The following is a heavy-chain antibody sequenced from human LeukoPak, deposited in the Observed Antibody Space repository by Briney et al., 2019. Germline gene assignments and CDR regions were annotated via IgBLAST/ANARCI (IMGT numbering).Heavy chain of an antibody. CDR3: ARGIAARGYFDY. V-gene: IGHV3-30-3*01. CDR2: ISYDGSNK. D-gene: IGHD6-6*01. J-gene: IGHJ4*02. CDR1: GFTFSSYA. Sequence: GRSLRLSCAASGFTFSSYAMHWVRQAPGKGLEWVAVISYDGSNKYYADSVKGRFTISRDNSKNTLYLQMNSLRAEDTAVYYCARGIAARGYFDYWGQGTLVTVSS.